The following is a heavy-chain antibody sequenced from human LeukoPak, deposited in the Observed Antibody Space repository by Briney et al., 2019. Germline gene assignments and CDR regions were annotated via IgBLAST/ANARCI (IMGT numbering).Heavy chain of an antibody. D-gene: IGHD4-11*01. CDR2: IYYSGST. Sequence: SETLSLTCTVSGGSISSGGYYWRWIRQHPGKGLEWIGYIYYSGSTYYNPSLKSRVTISVDTSKNQFSLKLSSVTAADTAVYYCANTVTGYYYYMDVWGKGTTVTVSS. J-gene: IGHJ6*03. CDR1: GGSISSGGYY. CDR3: ANTVTGYYYYMDV. V-gene: IGHV4-31*03.